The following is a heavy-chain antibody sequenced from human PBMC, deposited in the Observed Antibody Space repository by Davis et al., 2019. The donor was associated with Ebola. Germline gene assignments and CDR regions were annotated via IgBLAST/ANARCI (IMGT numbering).Heavy chain of an antibody. J-gene: IGHJ6*02. Sequence: GESLKISCAASGFTFSSYWMSWVRQAPGKGLEWVANIKQDGSEKYYVDSVKGRFTISRDNAKNSLYLQMNSLRAEDTAVYYCARLLAVQLERLFNYYYGMDVWGQGTTVTVSS. V-gene: IGHV3-7*01. CDR2: IKQDGSEK. D-gene: IGHD1-1*01. CDR1: GFTFSSYW. CDR3: ARLLAVQLERLFNYYYGMDV.